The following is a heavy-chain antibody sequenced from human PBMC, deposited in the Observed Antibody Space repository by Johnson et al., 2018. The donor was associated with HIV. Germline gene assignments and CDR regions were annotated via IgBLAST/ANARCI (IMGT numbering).Heavy chain of an antibody. CDR1: GFTVSSNY. J-gene: IGHJ3*02. V-gene: IGHV3-66*01. Sequence: VQLVESGGGLVQPGGSLRLSYAASGFTVSSNYVSWVRQAPGKGLEWVSVIYSGGTTYYADSVKGRFTISRDNSKNTLYLQMNSLRAEDTAVYYCARVSYDGILKTVGAFDIWGQGTMVTVSS. CDR2: IYSGGTT. CDR3: ARVSYDGILKTVGAFDI. D-gene: IGHD3-16*01.